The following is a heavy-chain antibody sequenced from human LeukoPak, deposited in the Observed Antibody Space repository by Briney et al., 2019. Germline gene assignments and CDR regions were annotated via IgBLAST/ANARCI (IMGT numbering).Heavy chain of an antibody. CDR2: IHSGGTI. CDR1: GFTVSDYY. Sequence: GGSLRLSCEASGFTVSDYYMSWVRQAPGKGLEWVSLIHSGGTIYYTDSVKGRFTISRDNSKNTLHLQMNSLTIEDTAVYYCAFGRYPFDYWGQGTLVTVSS. CDR3: AFGRYPFDY. D-gene: IGHD3-16*02. V-gene: IGHV3-66*01. J-gene: IGHJ4*02.